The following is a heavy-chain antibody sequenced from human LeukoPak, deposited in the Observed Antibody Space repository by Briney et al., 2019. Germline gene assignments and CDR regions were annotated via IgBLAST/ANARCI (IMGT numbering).Heavy chain of an antibody. J-gene: IGHJ4*02. CDR2: IGYSGRTI. V-gene: IGHV3-48*03. D-gene: IGHD6-19*01. Sequence: GGSLRLSCAASGFTFSSYEMNWVRQAPGKGLEWVANIGYSGRTIYYADSVKGRFTISRDNAKNSLYLQTNSLRVEDTAVYYCALLAVASDFDYWGQGALVTVSS. CDR1: GFTFSSYE. CDR3: ALLAVASDFDY.